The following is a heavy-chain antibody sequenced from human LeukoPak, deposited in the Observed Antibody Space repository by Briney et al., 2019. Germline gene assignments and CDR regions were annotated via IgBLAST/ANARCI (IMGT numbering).Heavy chain of an antibody. CDR3: ARSGSGWYFDY. CDR2: INPSGGST. J-gene: IGHJ4*02. Sequence: GASVKVSCKASGYTFTSYYMHWVRQAPGQGLEWMGIINPSGGSTSYAQKFQGRVTKNRDTSTSTVYMELSSLRSEDTAVYYCARSGSGWYFDYWGQGTLVTVSS. D-gene: IGHD6-19*01. CDR1: GYTFTSYY. V-gene: IGHV1-46*01.